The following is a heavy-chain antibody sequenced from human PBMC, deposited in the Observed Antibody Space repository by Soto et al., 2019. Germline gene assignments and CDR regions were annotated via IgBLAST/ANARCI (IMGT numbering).Heavy chain of an antibody. CDR3: ARDYVWSGYPLGY. CDR2: INPNRGGT. V-gene: IGHV1-2*04. CDR1: VYTFTGYY. D-gene: IGHD3-3*01. J-gene: IGHJ4*02. Sequence: QVQLVQSGAEVKKPGASVKVSCKASVYTFTGYYMHWVRQAPGQGLEWMGWINPNRGGTNYAQKFQGWVTMTRDTSISTAYMELSRLRSDDTAVYYCARDYVWSGYPLGYWGQGTLVTVSS.